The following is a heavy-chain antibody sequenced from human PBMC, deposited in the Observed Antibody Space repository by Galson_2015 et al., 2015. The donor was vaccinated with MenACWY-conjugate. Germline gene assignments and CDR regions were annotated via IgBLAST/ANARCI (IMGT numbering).Heavy chain of an antibody. J-gene: IGHJ6*02. CDR1: GFTLRNYA. CDR2: IAVRGEDS. Sequence: SLRLSCAVSGFTLRNYAMSWVRQAPGKGLEWVSAIAVRGEDSFYADSVKGRFTISRDNSKNRLYLQMNSLRAEDTALYYCAKGGFYYYYGMDGWGQGTTVTVSS. CDR3: AKGGFYYYYGMDG. V-gene: IGHV3-23*01.